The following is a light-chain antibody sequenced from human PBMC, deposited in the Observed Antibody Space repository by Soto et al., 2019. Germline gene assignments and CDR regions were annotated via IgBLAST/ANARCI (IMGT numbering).Light chain of an antibody. CDR3: QQYYNTPLT. CDR2: WAS. J-gene: IGKJ4*01. Sequence: DIVMTQSPDSLAVSLGERVTINCKSSQNVLYSSNNKNYLAWYQQKPGQPPKLLIYWASTRESGVPDRFSGSGSGTDFTLTISSLQAEDVAVYYCQQYYNTPLTFGGGTKVEIK. CDR1: QNVLYSSNNKNY. V-gene: IGKV4-1*01.